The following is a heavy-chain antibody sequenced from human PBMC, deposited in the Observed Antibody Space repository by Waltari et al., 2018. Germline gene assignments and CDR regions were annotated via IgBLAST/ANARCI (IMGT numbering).Heavy chain of an antibody. CDR3: AREANWGIDDAFDI. Sequence: EVQLVESGGGLVQPGGSLRLSCEASGFTFRAYRMHWVRQPPGKGLVWVSLINADGRATLYADSVKGRFTMSRDNAKDTLYLQMNSLRGEDTAVYYCAREANWGIDDAFDIWGQGTMVTVSS. CDR1: GFTFRAYR. CDR2: INADGRAT. D-gene: IGHD7-27*01. V-gene: IGHV3-74*01. J-gene: IGHJ3*02.